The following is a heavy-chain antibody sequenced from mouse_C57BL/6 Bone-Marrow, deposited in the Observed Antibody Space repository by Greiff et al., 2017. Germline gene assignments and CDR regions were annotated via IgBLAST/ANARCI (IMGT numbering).Heavy chain of an antibody. J-gene: IGHJ4*01. V-gene: IGHV1-63*01. Sequence: VQLQQSGAELVRPGTSVKMSCKASGYTFTNYWIGWAKQRPGHGLEWIGDIYPGGGYTNYNEKFKGKATLTADKSSSTAYMQFSSLTSEDSAIYYCERSGTRYYYAMDYWGQGTSVTVSS. CDR3: ERSGTRYYYAMDY. CDR2: IYPGGGYT. CDR1: GYTFTNYW.